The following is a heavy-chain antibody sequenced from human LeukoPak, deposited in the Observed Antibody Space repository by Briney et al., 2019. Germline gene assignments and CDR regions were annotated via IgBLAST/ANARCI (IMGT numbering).Heavy chain of an antibody. CDR1: GGSISSSNYY. CDR2: IYYSGST. V-gene: IGHV4-39*07. CDR3: ATTRWTSERGGFDY. D-gene: IGHD1-1*01. Sequence: TSETLSLTCSVSGGSISSSNYYWGWIRQPPGKGLEWIACIYYSGSTYYNASLKSRVTISVDTSKDQFSLKVSSVTAADTAMYYCATTRWTSERGGFDYWGQGTLVTVSS. J-gene: IGHJ4*02.